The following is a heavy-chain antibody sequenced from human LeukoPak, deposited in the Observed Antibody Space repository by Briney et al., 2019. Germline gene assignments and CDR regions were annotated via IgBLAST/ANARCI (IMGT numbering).Heavy chain of an antibody. D-gene: IGHD6-19*01. J-gene: IGHJ4*02. CDR1: GFTFSRYW. CDR2: ISGDARTT. CDR3: VRDRAVAGTEDFYFDF. Sequence: GGSLRLSCAASGFTFSRYWMHWVRQAPGKGLVWVSRISGDARTTTYADSVKGRFTIFRDNAKDTLYLQMNSLRAEDTALYYCVRDRAVAGTEDFYFDFWGQGTLVTVSS. V-gene: IGHV3-74*01.